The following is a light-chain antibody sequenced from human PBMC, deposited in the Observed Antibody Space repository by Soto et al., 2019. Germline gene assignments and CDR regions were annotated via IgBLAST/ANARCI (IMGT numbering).Light chain of an antibody. CDR3: QPYNNWPLT. Sequence: DIQMTQSPSSLSASVGDRVTMTCRASHSISRYLNWYQQKPGIAPKLLIYAASSLQSGVPSRFSGSGSGTDFTLTISSLQSEDFAVYYCQPYNNWPLTFGGGTKVHI. CDR1: HSISRY. J-gene: IGKJ4*01. V-gene: IGKV1-39*01. CDR2: AAS.